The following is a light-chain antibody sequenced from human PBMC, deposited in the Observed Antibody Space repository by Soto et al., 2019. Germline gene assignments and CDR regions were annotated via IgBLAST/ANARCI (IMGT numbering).Light chain of an antibody. J-gene: IGLJ1*01. Sequence: QSASTQPASVSGSPGQSITISCSGTSSDVGSYIHVAWYQQFPGKTPKLIIYEVTYRPSGVSHRFSASKSGNTASLTISGLQAGDEADYYCISYTGSRTSYVFGTGTNVTVL. CDR3: ISYTGSRTSYV. CDR2: EVT. CDR1: SSDVGSYIH. V-gene: IGLV2-14*01.